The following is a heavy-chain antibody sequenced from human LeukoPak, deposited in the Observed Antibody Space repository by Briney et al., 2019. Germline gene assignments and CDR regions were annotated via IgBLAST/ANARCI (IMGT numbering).Heavy chain of an antibody. J-gene: IGHJ4*02. CDR3: ARDEGWSYYFDY. CDR1: GFTFSSYS. V-gene: IGHV3-21*01. D-gene: IGHD3-10*01. CDR2: ISSSSSYI. Sequence: GGSLRLSCAASGFTFSSYSMNWVRQAPGKGLEWVSSISSSSSYIYYADSVKGRFTISRDNAKNSLYLQMNSLRAEDTAVYYSARDEGWSYYFDYWGQGTLVTVSS.